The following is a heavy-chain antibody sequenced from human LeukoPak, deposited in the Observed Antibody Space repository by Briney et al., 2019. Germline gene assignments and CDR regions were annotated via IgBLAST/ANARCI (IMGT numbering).Heavy chain of an antibody. CDR3: ARAFSRRYFGTYYFDY. CDR1: GGTFISYA. V-gene: IGHV7-4-1*02. Sequence: ASVKVSCKASGGTFISYAISWVRQAPGQGLEWMGWINTNTGNPTYAQGFTGRFVFSLDTSVSTAYLQISSLKAEDTAVYYCARAFSRRYFGTYYFDYWGQGTLVTVSS. J-gene: IGHJ4*02. D-gene: IGHD3-9*01. CDR2: INTNTGNP.